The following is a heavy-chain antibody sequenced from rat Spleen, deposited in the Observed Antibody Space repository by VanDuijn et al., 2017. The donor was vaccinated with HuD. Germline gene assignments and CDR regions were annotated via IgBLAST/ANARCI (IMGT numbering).Heavy chain of an antibody. J-gene: IGHJ2*01. V-gene: IGHV5-29*01. D-gene: IGHD4-1*01. CDR2: ISYDGSST. CDR3: TRVGLDYSDY. Sequence: EVQLVESDGGLVHPGRSLKLSCAASGFTFSDYYMAWVRQAPTKGLEWVATISYDGSSTYYRDSVKGRFTISRDNAKSTLYLQMDSLRSEDTATYYCTRVGLDYSDYWGQGVMVTVSS. CDR1: GFTFSDYY.